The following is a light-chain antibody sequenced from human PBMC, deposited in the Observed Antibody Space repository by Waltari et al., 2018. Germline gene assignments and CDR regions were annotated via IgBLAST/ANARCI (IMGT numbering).Light chain of an antibody. V-gene: IGLV3-21*04. CDR3: QVWDNTSDHVL. Sequence: SYVLTQPPSVSVAPGETATLTCGGDNIGRKSVHWYQQKSGQAPVLVIYYDTEWPSGIPARFSGSNSGNTASLTISRVEAGDEADYYCQVWDNTSDHVLFGGWTKLAVL. CDR1: NIGRKS. CDR2: YDT. J-gene: IGLJ2*01.